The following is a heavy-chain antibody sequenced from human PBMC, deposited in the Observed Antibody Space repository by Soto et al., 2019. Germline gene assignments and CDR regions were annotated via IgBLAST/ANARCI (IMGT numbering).Heavy chain of an antibody. V-gene: IGHV5-10-1*01. D-gene: IGHD2-8*01. CDR3: ARPAKYCTSGRCLGDYYFYGMDL. J-gene: IGHJ6*02. CDR1: GYSFTSFW. CDR2: IDPSDSYT. Sequence: PGESLKISCEGSGYSFTSFWISWVRQVPGKGLEWMGRIDPSDSYTNYSPSFKGHVTFSADTSTSTAYIHWSSLQASDTALYYCARPAKYCTSGRCLGDYYFYGMDLWGQGTMVTVSS.